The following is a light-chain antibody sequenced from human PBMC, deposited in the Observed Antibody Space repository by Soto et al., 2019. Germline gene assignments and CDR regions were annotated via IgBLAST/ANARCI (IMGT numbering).Light chain of an antibody. CDR1: QSISSW. J-gene: IGKJ4*01. V-gene: IGKV1-5*03. CDR3: QQYKSFSLT. CDR2: KAS. Sequence: DIQMTQSPSTLSASVGDRVTITCRASQSISSWLAWYQQKPGKAPKLLIYKASSLESGVLSRFSGSGSGTEFTLTISSLQPDDFAIYYCQQYKSFSLTFGGGTMVEIK.